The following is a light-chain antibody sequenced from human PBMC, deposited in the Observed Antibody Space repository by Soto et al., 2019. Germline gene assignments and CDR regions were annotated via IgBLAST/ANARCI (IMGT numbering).Light chain of an antibody. Sequence: EIVLMQSPGTLSLSPGERATLSCRASQSVSSDYLVWYQQKPGQAPRLLIYGASRRATGIPDRFSGSGSGTNFILTISRLEPEDFAGYYCRHYDNSPPSVTFGPGTKVDIK. CDR2: GAS. J-gene: IGKJ3*01. CDR3: RHYDNSPPSVT. CDR1: QSVSSDY. V-gene: IGKV3-20*01.